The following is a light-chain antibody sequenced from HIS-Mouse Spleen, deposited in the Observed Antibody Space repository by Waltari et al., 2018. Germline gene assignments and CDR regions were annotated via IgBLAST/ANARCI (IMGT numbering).Light chain of an antibody. J-gene: IGLJ2*01. CDR3: YSTDSSGNHRV. V-gene: IGLV3-10*01. CDR2: EDS. Sequence: SYELTQPPSVSVSPGHTARITCSGHALPKTSADWYQQKSGQAPVLVIYEDSKRPAGIPERFSGSSSGTMATLTISGAQVEDEADYYCYSTDSSGNHRVFGGGTKLTVL. CDR1: ALPKTS.